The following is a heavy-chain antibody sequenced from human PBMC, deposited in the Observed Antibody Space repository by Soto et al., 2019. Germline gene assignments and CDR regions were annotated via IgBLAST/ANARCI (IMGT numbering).Heavy chain of an antibody. CDR2: ISGSGGST. CDR3: AKDTTGTTSIDY. Sequence: PGGSLRLSCAASGFTFSSYAVSWVRQAPGKGLEWVSAISGSGGSTYYADSVKGRFTISRDNSKNTLYLQMNSLRAEDTAVYYCAKDTTGTTSIDYWGQGXLVTVSS. V-gene: IGHV3-23*01. D-gene: IGHD1-1*01. CDR1: GFTFSSYA. J-gene: IGHJ4*02.